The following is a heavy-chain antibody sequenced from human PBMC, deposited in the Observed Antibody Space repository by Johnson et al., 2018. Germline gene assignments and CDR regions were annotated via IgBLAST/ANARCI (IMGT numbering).Heavy chain of an antibody. D-gene: IGHD1-26*01. CDR3: AKAVGSGYDDMDV. Sequence: QVQLQESGPGLVKPSESLSLTCTVSGGSITDDYWIWIRQPPGKGLEWIGYISYSGNTKYNPSLDSRVNISVYTSKTQFSLRLSSGTAADTAIYYFAKAVGSGYDDMDVWGKGTTVTVSS. CDR2: ISYSGNT. V-gene: IGHV4-59*01. J-gene: IGHJ6*03. CDR1: GGSITDDY.